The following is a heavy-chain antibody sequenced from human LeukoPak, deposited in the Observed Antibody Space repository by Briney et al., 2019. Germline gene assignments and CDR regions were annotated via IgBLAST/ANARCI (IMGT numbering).Heavy chain of an antibody. J-gene: IGHJ4*02. D-gene: IGHD2-2*01. CDR2: ILSDGTTT. CDR3: AREVAVGYCSSTTCYADEH. Sequence: PGGSLRLSCAASGFSLSNYWMYWVRQAPGKGLVWVSRILSDGTTTGYADSVEGRFTISRDTAKNTLYLQMNSLRVDDTAIYYCAREVAVGYCSSTTCYADEHWGQGTLVTVSS. V-gene: IGHV3-74*01. CDR1: GFSLSNYW.